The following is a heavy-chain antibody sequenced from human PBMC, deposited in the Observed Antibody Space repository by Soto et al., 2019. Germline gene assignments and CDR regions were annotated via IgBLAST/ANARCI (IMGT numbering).Heavy chain of an antibody. V-gene: IGHV6-1*01. J-gene: IGHJ4*02. CDR3: ARAGFTSGYSGYDRENPFDY. Sequence: PSQTLSLTCAISGDSVSSNSAAWNWIRQSPSRGLEWLGRTYYRSKWYNDYAVSVKSRITINPDTSKNQFSLQLNSVTPEDTAVYYCARAGFTSGYSGYDRENPFDYWGQGTLVTVSS. D-gene: IGHD5-12*01. CDR1: GDSVSSNSAA. CDR2: TYYRSKWYN.